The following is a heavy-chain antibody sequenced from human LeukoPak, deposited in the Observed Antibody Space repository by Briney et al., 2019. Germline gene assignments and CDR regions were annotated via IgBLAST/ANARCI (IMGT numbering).Heavy chain of an antibody. D-gene: IGHD6-19*01. CDR3: ARGLAGSEAQIDD. CDR1: GYTFTGYY. V-gene: IGHV1-2*02. J-gene: IGHJ4*02. CDR2: INPNSGGR. Sequence: ASVKVSCKVSGYTFTGYYMHWVRQAPGQGLEWMGWINPNSGGRTYAQRFQGRVTMTRDTSISTAYMELSSLISDDAAVYYCARGLAGSEAQIDDSGQGTLVTVSS.